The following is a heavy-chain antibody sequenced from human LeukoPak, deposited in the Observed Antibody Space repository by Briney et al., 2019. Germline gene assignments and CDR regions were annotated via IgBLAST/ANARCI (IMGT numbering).Heavy chain of an antibody. D-gene: IGHD6-13*01. J-gene: IGHJ6*03. Sequence: PGRCLRLSCAASGFTFSSYAMSCVRQAPGKGLEWVSAISGSGGSTYYANSVKSQFTISRNNSKNTLDLQMNSLRAEDTAVYYCAKDLGAAAWYVSYYYYYMDVWGKGTTVTVAS. CDR2: ISGSGGST. CDR3: AKDLGAAAWYVSYYYYYMDV. CDR1: GFTFSSYA. V-gene: IGHV3-23*01.